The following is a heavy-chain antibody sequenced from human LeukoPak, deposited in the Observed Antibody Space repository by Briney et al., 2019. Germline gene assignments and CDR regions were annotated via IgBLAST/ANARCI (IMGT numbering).Heavy chain of an antibody. D-gene: IGHD3-22*01. CDR2: ISWDGGST. CDR1: GFTFDYYA. Sequence: PGGSLRLSCAAYGFTFDYYAMHWVRQAPGMGLVWVSLISWDGGSTYYADSVKGRFTISRDNSKNSLYLQMNSLRAEDTALYYCAKETDSSGYYFDYWGQGTLITVSS. V-gene: IGHV3-43D*03. CDR3: AKETDSSGYYFDY. J-gene: IGHJ4*02.